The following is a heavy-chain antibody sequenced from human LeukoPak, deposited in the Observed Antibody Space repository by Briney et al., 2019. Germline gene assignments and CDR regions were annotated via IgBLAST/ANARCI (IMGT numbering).Heavy chain of an antibody. CDR3: ARETIAVAGAVDY. CDR1: EYTFTGYY. CDR2: INPNSGDT. Sequence: ASVKVSCKASEYTFTGYYMHWMRQAPGQGLEWMGWINPNSGDTNYAQKFQGRVTMTRDTSISTAYMELSRLRSDDMAVYSCARETIAVAGAVDYWGQGTLVTVSS. J-gene: IGHJ4*02. D-gene: IGHD6-19*01. V-gene: IGHV1-2*02.